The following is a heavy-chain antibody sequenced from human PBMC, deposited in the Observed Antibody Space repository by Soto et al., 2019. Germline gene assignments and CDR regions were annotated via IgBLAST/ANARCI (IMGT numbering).Heavy chain of an antibody. CDR3: AKDKGKRYFDY. D-gene: IGHD2-15*01. CDR2: ISDDGNTK. V-gene: IGHV3-30*18. CDR1: GLTFSRAG. J-gene: IGHJ4*02. Sequence: QVQLVESGGGVVQPGRSLRLSCAASGLTFSRAGMHWVRQAPGKGLEWVALISDDGNTKYYADSVKGRFTIPRDNSNNTLYLQMNSLRVEDTAVYYCAKDKGKRYFDYWGQGILVTVSS.